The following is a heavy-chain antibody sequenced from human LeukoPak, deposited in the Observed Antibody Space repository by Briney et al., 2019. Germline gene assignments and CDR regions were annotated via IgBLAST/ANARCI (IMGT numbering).Heavy chain of an antibody. V-gene: IGHV3-9*01. J-gene: IGHJ4*02. CDR2: IIWNSGSI. D-gene: IGHD3-22*01. Sequence: PGGSLRLSCAASGFTFDDYAMHWVRQAPGKGLEWVSGIIWNSGSIVYADSVQGRFTISRDNAKNSLYLQMNGLRAEDTAVYYCSRSAYYDGSGNYYDYWGQGTLVTVSS. CDR3: SRSAYYDGSGNYYDY. CDR1: GFTFDDYA.